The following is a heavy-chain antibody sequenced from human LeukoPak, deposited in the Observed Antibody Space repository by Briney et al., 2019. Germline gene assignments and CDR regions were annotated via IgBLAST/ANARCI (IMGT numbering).Heavy chain of an antibody. CDR3: AREYSGSSGRAFDY. J-gene: IGHJ4*02. D-gene: IGHD6-6*01. CDR1: GFTFSNYW. CDR2: ISPDGSTT. V-gene: IGHV3-74*01. Sequence: GGSLRLSCAASGFTFSNYWMHWVRQGPGKGLVWVSRISPDGSTTTYADSVKGRFIISRDSAQNTVYLQMSSLRLEDTAVYYCAREYSGSSGRAFDYWGQGTPVTASS.